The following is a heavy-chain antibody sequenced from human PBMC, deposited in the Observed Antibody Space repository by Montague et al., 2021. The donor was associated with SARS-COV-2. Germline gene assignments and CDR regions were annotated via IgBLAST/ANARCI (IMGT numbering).Heavy chain of an antibody. J-gene: IGHJ3*02. V-gene: IGHV4-59*01. CDR1: GGSISSYY. CDR2: IYYSGST. CDR3: ARGSYGPDAFGI. Sequence: SETLSRTCTVSGGSISSYYWSWIRQPPGKGLEWIGYIYYSGSTNYNPSLKSRVTISLDTSKNQFSLKLNSVTAADAAVYYCARGSYGPDAFGIWGQGTMVTVSS. D-gene: IGHD5-18*01.